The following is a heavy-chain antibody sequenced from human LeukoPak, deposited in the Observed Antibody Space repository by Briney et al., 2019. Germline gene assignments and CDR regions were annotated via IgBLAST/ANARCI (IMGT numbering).Heavy chain of an antibody. J-gene: IGHJ4*02. D-gene: IGHD7-27*01. Sequence: GGSLRLSCAASGFTFSNFAMSWVRQAPGKGLEWVSSISGYGGDTYYADSVKGRFTISRDNSKNTLYLQMNSLRAEDTAVYYCAKDLLGKLGGPLPFDYWGQGTLATVSS. CDR2: ISGYGGDT. CDR3: AKDLLGKLGGPLPFDY. CDR1: GFTFSNFA. V-gene: IGHV3-23*01.